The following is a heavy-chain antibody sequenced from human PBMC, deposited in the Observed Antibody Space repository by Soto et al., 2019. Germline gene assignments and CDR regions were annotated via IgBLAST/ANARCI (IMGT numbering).Heavy chain of an antibody. CDR3: ARDLPPPYYDILPGQSFYYYYGMDV. V-gene: IGHV3-30-3*01. Sequence: GGSLRLSCAASGFTFSSYAMHWVRQAPGKGLEWVAVISYDGSNKYYADSVKGRFTISRDNSKNTLYLQINSLRAEDTAVYYCARDLPPPYYDILPGQSFYYYYGMDVWGQGTTVTVSS. D-gene: IGHD3-9*01. CDR1: GFTFSSYA. J-gene: IGHJ6*02. CDR2: ISYDGSNK.